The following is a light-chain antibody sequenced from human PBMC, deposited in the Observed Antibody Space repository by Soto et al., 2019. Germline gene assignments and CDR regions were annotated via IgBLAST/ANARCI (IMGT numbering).Light chain of an antibody. CDR2: GAS. CDR3: QHYHIWPYT. V-gene: IGKV3-15*01. Sequence: EIVMTQSPVTLTVSPGERATVSCRASQSVSSNLAWYQQKPGQAPRLPFYGASTRATGIPARFSGSGSGTEFTLTISGLQSEDFAVYYCQHYHIWPYTFGQGTKLEIK. J-gene: IGKJ2*01. CDR1: QSVSSN.